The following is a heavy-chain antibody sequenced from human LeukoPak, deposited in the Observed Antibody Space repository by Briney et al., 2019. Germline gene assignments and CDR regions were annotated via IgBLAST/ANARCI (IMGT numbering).Heavy chain of an antibody. CDR1: GFTFGDYA. J-gene: IGHJ6*03. D-gene: IGHD3-10*01. V-gene: IGHV3-49*04. Sequence: GGSLRLSCTASGFTFGDYAMSWVRQAPGKGPEWVGFIRSKANGGTTEYAASVKGRFTFSRDDSKSIAYLQMDSLKTEDTAMYYCTTKTMVRGVIPYYYYYMDVWGKGTTVTVSS. CDR3: TTKTMVRGVIPYYYYYMDV. CDR2: IRSKANGGTT.